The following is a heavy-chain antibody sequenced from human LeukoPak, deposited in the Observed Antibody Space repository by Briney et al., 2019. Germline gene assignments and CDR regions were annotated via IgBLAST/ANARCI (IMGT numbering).Heavy chain of an antibody. J-gene: IGHJ6*03. D-gene: IGHD3-10*01. CDR2: INDIGNT. CDR3: ARLGSVGYYNYQYMDI. Sequence: PSETLSLTCAVYGGSFCGYYWSWIRQPPGKGLEWIGEINDIGNTNYDPSLRSRVTISVDTSKNQFSLSLTSATAADTAVYFCARLGSVGYYNYQYMDIWGNGTTVTVSS. V-gene: IGHV4-34*01. CDR1: GGSFCGYY.